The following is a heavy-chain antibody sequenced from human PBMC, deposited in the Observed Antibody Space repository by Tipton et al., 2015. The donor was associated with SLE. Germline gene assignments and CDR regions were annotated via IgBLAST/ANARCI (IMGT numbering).Heavy chain of an antibody. CDR3: AQAHLWGSYRYASDI. Sequence: TLSLTCTVSGGSTSSSSYYWGWIRQPPGKGLEWIGIIYYSGSTYYNPSLKSRVTISVDTSKNQFSLKLSSVTAADTAVYYCAQAHLWGSYRYASDIWGQGTMVTVSS. CDR2: IYYSGST. D-gene: IGHD3-16*02. V-gene: IGHV4-39*07. J-gene: IGHJ3*02. CDR1: GGSTSSSSYY.